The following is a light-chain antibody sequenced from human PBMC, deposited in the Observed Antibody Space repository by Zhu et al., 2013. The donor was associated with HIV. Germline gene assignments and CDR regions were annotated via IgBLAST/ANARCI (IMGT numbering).Light chain of an antibody. CDR2: WAS. J-gene: IGKJ5*01. V-gene: IGKV4-1*01. CDR3: QQYYSTPPT. CDR1: QTILYSSNNKNY. Sequence: DIVMTQSPESLPVSLGERATLSCKSSQTILYSSNNKNYLAWYQQRPGHPPKLLIYWASTRESGVPDRFIGGGSGTDFTLTISNLQAEDVAVYFCQQYYSTPPTFGQGTRLEI.